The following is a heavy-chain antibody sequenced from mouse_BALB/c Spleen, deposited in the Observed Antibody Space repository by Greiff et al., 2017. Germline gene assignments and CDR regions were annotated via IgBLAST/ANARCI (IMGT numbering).Heavy chain of an antibody. CDR3: ARATAPFAY. Sequence: VQLQQSGAELVRPGALVKLSCKASGFNIKDYYMHWVKQRPEQGLEWIGWIDPENGNTIYDPKFQGKASITADTSSNTAYLQLSSLTSEDTAVYYCARATAPFAYWGQGTLVTVSA. CDR1: GFNIKDYY. V-gene: IGHV14-1*02. D-gene: IGHD1-2*01. CDR2: IDPENGNT. J-gene: IGHJ3*01.